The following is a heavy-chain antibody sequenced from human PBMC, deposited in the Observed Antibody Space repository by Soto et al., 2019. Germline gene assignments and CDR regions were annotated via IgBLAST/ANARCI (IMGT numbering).Heavy chain of an antibody. V-gene: IGHV1-18*01. D-gene: IGHD3-22*01. CDR1: GYAFTSYG. CDR2: ISAYNGNT. Sequence: ASVKVSCKASGYAFTSYGISWVRQAPGQGLEWMGWISAYNGNTNYAQKLQGRVTMTTDTSTSTAYMELRSLRSDDTAVYYCASSLYYYDCTPEIEKNWFDPWGQGTLVTVSS. J-gene: IGHJ5*02. CDR3: ASSLYYYDCTPEIEKNWFDP.